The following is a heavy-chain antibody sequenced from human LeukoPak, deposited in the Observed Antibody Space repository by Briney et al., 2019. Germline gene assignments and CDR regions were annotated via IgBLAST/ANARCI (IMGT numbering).Heavy chain of an antibody. Sequence: GGSLRLSCVPSGFSFSNYAMSWVRQAPGKGLEWVSSISGSGGSTHYADSVKGRFTISRDNSKNTLYLQMNSLRAEDTAVYYCAREARTTLDYWGQGTLVTVSS. V-gene: IGHV3-23*01. CDR2: ISGSGGST. CDR1: GFSFSNYA. J-gene: IGHJ4*02. CDR3: AREARTTLDY. D-gene: IGHD2/OR15-2a*01.